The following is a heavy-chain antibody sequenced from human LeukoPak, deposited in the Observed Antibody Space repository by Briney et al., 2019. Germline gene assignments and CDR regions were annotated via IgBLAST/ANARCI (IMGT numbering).Heavy chain of an antibody. V-gene: IGHV1-69*10. CDR1: GGTLRSYA. CDR3: ARGVPDLTFDY. CDR2: IIPIFGIA. D-gene: IGHD2-2*01. J-gene: IGHJ4*02. Sequence: VAAVKDSCKASGGTLRSYAICWVRQAPRQGLEWMGGIIPIFGIANYAQKFQGRVTITADKSTSTAYMELSSLRSEDTAVYYCARGVPDLTFDYWGQGTLVTVSS.